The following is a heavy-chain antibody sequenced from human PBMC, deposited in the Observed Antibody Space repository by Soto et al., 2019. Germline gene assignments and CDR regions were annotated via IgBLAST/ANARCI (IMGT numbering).Heavy chain of an antibody. J-gene: IGHJ4*02. CDR3: ARDKKLLQPETYGSLDY. CDR2: ISSSSSYI. V-gene: IGHV3-21*01. D-gene: IGHD3-10*01. CDR1: GFTFSSYS. Sequence: GGSLRLSCAASGFTFSSYSMNWVRQAPGKGLEWVSSISSSSSYIYYADSVKGRFTISRDNAKNSLYLQMNSLRAEDTAVYYCARDKKLLQPETYGSLDYWGQGTLVTVSS.